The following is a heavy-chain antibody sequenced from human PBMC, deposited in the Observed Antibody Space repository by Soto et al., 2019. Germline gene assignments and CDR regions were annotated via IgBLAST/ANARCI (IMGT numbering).Heavy chain of an antibody. D-gene: IGHD5-18*01. Sequence: EVQLVESGGGLVQPGGSLRLSCSASGFTFSTYWMHWVRQAPAKGLVWVSRINTDGSTTTYADSVKGRFTISRDNAKNTLYLQMNSLRAEDTAVYYCARDRDTYGLNFFDYWGQGTLVTVSS. CDR2: INTDGSTT. V-gene: IGHV3-74*01. J-gene: IGHJ4*02. CDR3: ARDRDTYGLNFFDY. CDR1: GFTFSTYW.